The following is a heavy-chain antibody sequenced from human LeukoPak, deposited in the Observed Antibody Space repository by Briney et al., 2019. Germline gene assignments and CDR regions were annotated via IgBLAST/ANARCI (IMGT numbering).Heavy chain of an antibody. Sequence: ASVKVSCKASGYTFTGYYMHWVRQAPGQGLEWMGWINPNSGGTNYAQKFQGRVTMTRDTSISTAYMELRSPRSDDTAVYYCARDPGSSSWPIYFDYWGQGTLVTVSS. CDR1: GYTFTGYY. CDR2: INPNSGGT. D-gene: IGHD6-13*01. CDR3: ARDPGSSSWPIYFDY. J-gene: IGHJ4*02. V-gene: IGHV1-2*02.